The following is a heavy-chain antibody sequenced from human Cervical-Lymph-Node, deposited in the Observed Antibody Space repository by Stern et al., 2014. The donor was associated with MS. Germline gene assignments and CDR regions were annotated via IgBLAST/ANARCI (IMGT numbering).Heavy chain of an antibody. CDR2: INQSGNT. Sequence: QVQLQQWGAGLLQPSETLSLTCAVYGGSFTGSFSGYYWTWIRQSPGKGLEWIGEINQSGNTNYNPSLKSRVTISVDTSKKQFSLKLSSVTAADTAVYYCARAMVRGGIDPWGQGTLVTVSS. J-gene: IGHJ5*02. CDR1: GGSFTGSFSGYY. CDR3: ARAMVRGGIDP. V-gene: IGHV4-34*01. D-gene: IGHD3-10*01.